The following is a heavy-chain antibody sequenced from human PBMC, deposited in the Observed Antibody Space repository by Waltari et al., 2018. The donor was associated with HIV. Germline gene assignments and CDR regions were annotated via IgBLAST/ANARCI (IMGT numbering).Heavy chain of an antibody. V-gene: IGHV3-30*18. Sequence: QVQLVESGGGLVQPGRSLSLSCYASVFPFCTYGIHWVRPAPGKGLEWVAVISYDGSNKYYADSVKGRFTIYRDNSKNTLYLQMNSLRAEDTAVYYCAKGGGIAAEIDYWGQGTLVTVSS. J-gene: IGHJ4*02. CDR1: VFPFCTYG. CDR2: ISYDGSNK. D-gene: IGHD6-25*01. CDR3: AKGGGIAAEIDY.